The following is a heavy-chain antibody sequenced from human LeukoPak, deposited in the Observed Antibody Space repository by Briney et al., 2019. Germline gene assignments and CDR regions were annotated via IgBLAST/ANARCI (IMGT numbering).Heavy chain of an antibody. D-gene: IGHD3-10*01. V-gene: IGHV1-69*04. J-gene: IGHJ4*02. Sequence: GASVKVSCKASGYTFTSYGISWVRQAPGQGLEWMGRIIPILGIANYAQKFQGRVTITVDKSTSTAYMELSSLSSEDTPLYSCARGGSGESFWYWGQGTLVTVSS. CDR2: IIPILGIA. CDR3: ARGGSGESFWY. CDR1: GYTFTSYG.